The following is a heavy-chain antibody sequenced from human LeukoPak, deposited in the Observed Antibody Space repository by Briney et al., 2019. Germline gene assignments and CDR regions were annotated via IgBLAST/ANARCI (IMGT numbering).Heavy chain of an antibody. CDR1: GFTFSSSA. CDR2: VSGSGGGT. J-gene: IGHJ4*02. CDR3: AKRSYSYGSFDY. Sequence: GGSLRLSCAASGFTFSSSAMNWVRQAPGRGLEWVSVVSGSGGGTYYADSVKGRFTISRDNSKNTLYLQMNSLRAEDTAVYYCAKRSYSYGSFDYWGQGTLVTVYS. V-gene: IGHV3-23*01. D-gene: IGHD5-18*01.